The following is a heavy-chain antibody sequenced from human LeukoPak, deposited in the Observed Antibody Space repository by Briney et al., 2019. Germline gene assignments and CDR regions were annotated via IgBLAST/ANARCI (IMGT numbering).Heavy chain of an antibody. CDR2: IRQDVSVK. Sequence: PGGSLTLSWAASGFTFSTYWMSWVRQTPGKGLEWVAYIRQDVSVKYYVDSVKGRFTISRDNAKNSLYLQMSSLRAEDTAIYYCARERPNDYWGQGTLVTVSS. D-gene: IGHD6-6*01. V-gene: IGHV3-7*01. J-gene: IGHJ4*02. CDR3: ARERPNDY. CDR1: GFTFSTYW.